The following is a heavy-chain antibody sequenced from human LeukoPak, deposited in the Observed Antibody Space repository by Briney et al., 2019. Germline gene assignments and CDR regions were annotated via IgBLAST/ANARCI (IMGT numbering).Heavy chain of an antibody. CDR1: GFTFSSYA. J-gene: IGHJ4*02. Sequence: PGGSLRLSCAASGFTFSSYAMHWVRQAPGKGLEWVAVISYDGSNKYYADSVKGRFTISRDNSKNTLYLQMNSLRAEDTAVYYRARDNSELDSYGSYFDYWGQGTLVTVSS. V-gene: IGHV3-30-3*01. D-gene: IGHD5-18*01. CDR3: ARDNSELDSYGSYFDY. CDR2: ISYDGSNK.